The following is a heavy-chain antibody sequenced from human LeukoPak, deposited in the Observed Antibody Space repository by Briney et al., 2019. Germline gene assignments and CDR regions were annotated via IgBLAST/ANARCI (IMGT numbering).Heavy chain of an antibody. CDR1: GFTFDDYA. V-gene: IGHV3-9*01. CDR3: TRDLMDYDVSTGLHHYYMDV. D-gene: IGHD3-9*01. CDR2: IRWNSDSI. J-gene: IGHJ6*02. Sequence: SLRLSCAASGFTFDDYAMHWVRQGPGKGLEWVSGIRWNSDSIGYADSVKGRFTISRDNAKNSLYLQMNTLRVEDTAVYYCTRDLMDYDVSTGLHHYYMDVWGQGTTVTVSS.